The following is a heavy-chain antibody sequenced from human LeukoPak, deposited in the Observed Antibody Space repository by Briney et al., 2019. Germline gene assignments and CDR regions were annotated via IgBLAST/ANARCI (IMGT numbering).Heavy chain of an antibody. V-gene: IGHV3-30-3*01. CDR1: GFTFSSYA. D-gene: IGHD5-24*01. CDR2: ISYDGSNK. J-gene: IGHJ3*02. CDR3: ARGLDGYNFNAFDI. Sequence: GGSLRLSCAASGFTFSSYAMSWVRQAPGKGLEWVAVISYDGSNKYYADSVKGRFTISRDNSKNTLYLQMNSLRAEDTAVYYCARGLDGYNFNAFDIWGQGTTVTVSS.